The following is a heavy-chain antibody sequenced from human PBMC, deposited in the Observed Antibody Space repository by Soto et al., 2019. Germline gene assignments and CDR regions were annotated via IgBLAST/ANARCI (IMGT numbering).Heavy chain of an antibody. CDR1: GGSISSGGYY. CDR3: ARDRGDFWSGSYYYYYGMDV. V-gene: IGHV4-31*03. D-gene: IGHD3-3*01. CDR2: IYYSGST. Sequence: QVQLQESGPGLVKPSQTLSLTCTVSGGSISSGGYYWSWIRQHPGKGLEWIGYIYYSGSTYYNPSLKSRVTISVDTSKNQFSLKLSSVTAADTAVYYCARDRGDFWSGSYYYYYGMDVWGQGTTVTVSS. J-gene: IGHJ6*02.